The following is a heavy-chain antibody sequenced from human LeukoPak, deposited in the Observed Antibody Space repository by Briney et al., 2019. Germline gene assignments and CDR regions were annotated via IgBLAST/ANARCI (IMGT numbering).Heavy chain of an antibody. V-gene: IGHV4-39*07. CDR3: ARHTRNWFDP. Sequence: SETLSLTCTVSGGSISSSGYYWGWIRQPPGKGLEWIGSIYYSGSTYYNPSLKSRVTVSVDTSKNQFSLKLSSVTAADTAVYYCARHTRNWFDPWGQGTLVTVSS. D-gene: IGHD3-3*01. CDR1: GGSISSSGYY. CDR2: IYYSGST. J-gene: IGHJ5*02.